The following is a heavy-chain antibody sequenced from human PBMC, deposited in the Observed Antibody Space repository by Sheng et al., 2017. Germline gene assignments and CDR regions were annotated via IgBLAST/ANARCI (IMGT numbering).Heavy chain of an antibody. D-gene: IGHD2-2*01. CDR1: GDSISSGNYF. V-gene: IGHV4-61*02. J-gene: IGHJ5*02. Sequence: QMQLQESGPGLVQPSQALSLTCTVSGDSISSGNYFWSWIRQPAGKGLEWIGRIYSGGSTNYSPSLKSRVTISLDTSENQFSLKLTSVTAADTAVYYCARGLGSSAANWFDPWAGNPGHRLL. CDR3: ARGLGSSAANWFDP. CDR2: IYSGGST.